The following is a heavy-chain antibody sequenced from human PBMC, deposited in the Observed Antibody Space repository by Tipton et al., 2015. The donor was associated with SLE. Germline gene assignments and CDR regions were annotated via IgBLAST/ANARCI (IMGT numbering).Heavy chain of an antibody. CDR2: INSDGSST. CDR3: ARVGLGIIRWYFDL. CDR1: GFTFSSYW. J-gene: IGHJ2*01. Sequence: SLRLSCAASGFTFSSYWMHWVRQAPGKGPVWVSRINSDGSSTSYADSVKGRFTISRDNAKNTLYLQMNSLRAEDTAVYYCARVGLGIIRWYFDLWGRGTLVTVSS. D-gene: IGHD7-27*01. V-gene: IGHV3-74*01.